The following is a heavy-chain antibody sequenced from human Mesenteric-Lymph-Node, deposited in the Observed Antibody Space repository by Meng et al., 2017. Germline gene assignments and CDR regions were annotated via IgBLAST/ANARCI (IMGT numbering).Heavy chain of an antibody. CDR3: ARNVPGTSAYYD. CDR1: GYSISSTNW. V-gene: IGHV4-28*01. J-gene: IGHJ4*02. Sequence: QWQLQESGPRLVKPSDTLALTCAVSGYSISSTNWWGWIRQPPGKGLEWIGYIYYSGSTSYNPSLKSRVTMSVDTSKNQFSLNLNSVTAVDTAVYYCARNVPGTSAYYDWGQGTLVTVSS. D-gene: IGHD3-22*01. CDR2: IYYSGST.